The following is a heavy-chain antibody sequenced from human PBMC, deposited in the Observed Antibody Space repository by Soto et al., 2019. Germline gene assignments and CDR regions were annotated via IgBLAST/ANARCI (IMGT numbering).Heavy chain of an antibody. D-gene: IGHD2-2*01. Sequence: PWETLSLTCTVSGGSISSGGYYWSWIRQHPGKGLEWIGYIYYSGSTYYNPSLKSRVTISVDTSKNQFSLKLSSVTAADTAVYYCAREGRGSTSPYYYYYKDVCGKGTTVTVSS. CDR3: AREGRGSTSPYYYYYKDV. J-gene: IGHJ6*03. CDR1: GGSISSGGYY. V-gene: IGHV4-31*03. CDR2: IYYSGST.